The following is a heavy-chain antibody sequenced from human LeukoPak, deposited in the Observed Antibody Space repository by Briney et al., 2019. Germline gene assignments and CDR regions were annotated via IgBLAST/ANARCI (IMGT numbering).Heavy chain of an antibody. V-gene: IGHV4-59*01. CDR3: ARGGSSGWLDY. Sequence: SETLSLTCTVSGGSISSYYWSWIRQPPGKGLEWIGYIYYSGSTNYNPSLKSRVTISIDTSKNQFSLKLSSVTAADTAVYYCARGGSSGWLDYWGQGTLVTAS. CDR2: IYYSGST. J-gene: IGHJ4*02. D-gene: IGHD6-19*01. CDR1: GGSISSYY.